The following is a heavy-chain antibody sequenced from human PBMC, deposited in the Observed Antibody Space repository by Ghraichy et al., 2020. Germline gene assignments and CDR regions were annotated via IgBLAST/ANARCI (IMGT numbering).Heavy chain of an antibody. Sequence: GGSLRLSCAASGFTFSSYGMHWVRQAPGKGLEWVAVISYDGSNKYYADSVKGRFTISRDNSKNTLYLQMNSLRAEDTAVYYCAKEYRIAVAGTGFDPWGQGTLVTVSS. CDR3: AKEYRIAVAGTGFDP. CDR1: GFTFSSYG. D-gene: IGHD6-19*01. V-gene: IGHV3-30*18. CDR2: ISYDGSNK. J-gene: IGHJ5*02.